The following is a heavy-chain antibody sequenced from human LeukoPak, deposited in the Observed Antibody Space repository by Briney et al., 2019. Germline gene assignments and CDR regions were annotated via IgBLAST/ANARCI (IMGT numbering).Heavy chain of an antibody. V-gene: IGHV4-59*01. D-gene: IGHD5-18*01. CDR3: ATIGYSYRDDS. CDR1: GGSISTYY. Sequence: SETLSLTCTVSGGSISTYYWSWMLQPPGKGLEWIGYVYHSGSTNYNPSLKSRVTISVDTSKNQFSLKVSSLTAADTAVYYCATIGYSYRDDSWGQGTLVTVSS. J-gene: IGHJ4*02. CDR2: VYHSGST.